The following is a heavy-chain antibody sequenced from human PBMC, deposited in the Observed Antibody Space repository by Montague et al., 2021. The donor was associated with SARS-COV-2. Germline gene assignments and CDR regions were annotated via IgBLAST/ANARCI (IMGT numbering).Heavy chain of an antibody. CDR1: GGSISSSTYY. V-gene: IGHV4-39*01. CDR2: IYYSGST. J-gene: IGHJ4*02. Sequence: SETLSLTCTVSGGSISSSTYYWGWIRQPPGQGLEWIGSIYYSGSTYSNPSLKSRVTISVYTSKNQFSLKLSSVTAADTAVYYCARHGWGWLRLLRPFDYWGQGTLVTVSS. D-gene: IGHD5-12*01. CDR3: ARHGWGWLRLLRPFDY.